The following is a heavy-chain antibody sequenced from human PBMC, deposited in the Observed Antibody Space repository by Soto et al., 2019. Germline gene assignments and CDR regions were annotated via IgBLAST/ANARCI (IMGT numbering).Heavy chain of an antibody. J-gene: IGHJ4*02. D-gene: IGHD7-27*01. CDR3: ARDLTGDPNY. V-gene: IGHV1-2*02. Sequence: ASVKVSCKTSGYTFIDSSIHWVRQAPGQGLEWMGWINPNGGGTSYAEKFQGRVTMTRDTSISTAYMELNRLRSDDPAVYYCARDLTGDPNYWGQGTLVTVSS. CDR2: INPNGGGT. CDR1: GYTFIDSS.